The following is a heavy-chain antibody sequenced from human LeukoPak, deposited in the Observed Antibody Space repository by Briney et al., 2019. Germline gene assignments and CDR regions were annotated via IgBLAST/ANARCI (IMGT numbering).Heavy chain of an antibody. Sequence: GASVKVSCKASGYTFTDYYMHWVRQAPGQGLEWMGWINPNSRGTDYAQKFQGRFSMTTDTSISTAYMELSRLRSDDTAVYYCARRAREYSHDAFDIWGQGTMVTVSS. D-gene: IGHD5-18*01. V-gene: IGHV1-2*02. CDR1: GYTFTDYY. CDR2: INPNSRGT. J-gene: IGHJ3*02. CDR3: ARRAREYSHDAFDI.